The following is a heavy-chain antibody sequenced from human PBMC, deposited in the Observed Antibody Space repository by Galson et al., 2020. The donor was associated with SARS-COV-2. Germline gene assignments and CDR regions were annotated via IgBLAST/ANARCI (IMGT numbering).Heavy chain of an antibody. V-gene: IGHV3-11*01. Sequence: GGSLRLSCAASGFTFSDYYINWIRQAPEKGLEWVSYISGSGTIIYFADSVKGRFTISRDNAKNSLYLQMNSLRAEDTAVYYCARGLKTVTRTYGMDVGGQGTTVTVSS. D-gene: IGHD4-17*01. CDR1: GFTFSDYY. CDR2: ISGSGTII. J-gene: IGHJ6*02. CDR3: ARGLKTVTRTYGMDV.